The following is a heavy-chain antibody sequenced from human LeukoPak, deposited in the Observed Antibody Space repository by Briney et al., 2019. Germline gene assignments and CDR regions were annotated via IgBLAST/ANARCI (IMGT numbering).Heavy chain of an antibody. CDR2: ISSSSSTI. D-gene: IGHD2-21*02. Sequence: GGSLRLSCAASGFTFSSYSMNWVRQAPGKGLEWVSYISSSSSTIYYADSVKGRYTISRDNAKNSLYLQMNSLRAEDTAVYYCARDQTIVVVTAPYYGMDVWGQGTTVTVSS. V-gene: IGHV3-48*01. CDR1: GFTFSSYS. J-gene: IGHJ6*02. CDR3: ARDQTIVVVTAPYYGMDV.